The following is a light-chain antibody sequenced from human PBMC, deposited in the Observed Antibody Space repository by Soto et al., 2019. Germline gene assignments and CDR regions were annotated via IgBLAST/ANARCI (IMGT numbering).Light chain of an antibody. CDR2: GAS. J-gene: IGKJ2*01. Sequence: EIVMTQSPATLSVSPGERATLSCRASQSISYNLAWYQQKPGQAPRLLIYGASTRATSIPARFSGSGAGTEFTLTNSSLQSEDFAVYYCQQYNNWPPYTFGQGTKLEIK. V-gene: IGKV3-15*01. CDR3: QQYNNWPPYT. CDR1: QSISYN.